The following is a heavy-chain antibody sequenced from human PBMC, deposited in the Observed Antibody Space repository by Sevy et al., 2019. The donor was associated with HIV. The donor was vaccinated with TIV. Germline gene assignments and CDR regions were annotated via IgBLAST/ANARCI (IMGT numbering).Heavy chain of an antibody. Sequence: GGSLRLSCAASGFTFSNYWMSWVRQAPGKGLEWVANIQEDGSDKYYVESVKGRFTISIDNAKNSLYLQMNSLRAEDTAVYYCATDPFSVTTSNDYMDVWGKGTTVTVSS. CDR2: IQEDGSDK. D-gene: IGHD4-17*01. CDR1: GFTFSNYW. CDR3: ATDPFSVTTSNDYMDV. J-gene: IGHJ6*03. V-gene: IGHV3-7*01.